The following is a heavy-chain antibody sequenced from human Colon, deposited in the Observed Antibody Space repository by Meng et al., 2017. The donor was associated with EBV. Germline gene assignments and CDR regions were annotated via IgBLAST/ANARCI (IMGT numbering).Heavy chain of an antibody. Sequence: QRSRQGWGPGLVRPSETLSLTCSVSGDSISGSGDYWGWVRQPPGKGLEWIGNIYYTGSTYYNPSLKSRVTISADTSKNQFSLKVTSMTAADTAVYYCARDGPLLWGPGTLVTVSS. V-gene: IGHV4-39*07. J-gene: IGHJ4*02. CDR1: GDSISGSGDY. CDR3: ARDGPLL. CDR2: IYYTGST.